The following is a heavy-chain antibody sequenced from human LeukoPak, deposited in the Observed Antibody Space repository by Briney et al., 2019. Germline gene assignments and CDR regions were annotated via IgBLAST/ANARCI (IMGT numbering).Heavy chain of an antibody. D-gene: IGHD1-14*01. Sequence: PGGSLRLSCAASGFTFSNYWMSWVRQAPGKGLEWVGNVKQDGSEKYYEDSVKGRFTISRDNAKNSLPLQMNSLRAEDTAVYYCVTTTGYATTWFGYWGQGTLVTVSS. CDR2: VKQDGSEK. J-gene: IGHJ5*01. CDR1: GFTFSNYW. CDR3: VTTTGYATTWFGY. V-gene: IGHV3-7*05.